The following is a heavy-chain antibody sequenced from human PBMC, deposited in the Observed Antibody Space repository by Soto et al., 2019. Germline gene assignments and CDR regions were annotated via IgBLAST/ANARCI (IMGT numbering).Heavy chain of an antibody. Sequence: SETLSLTCAVYGGSFSGYYWSWIRQPPGKGLEWIGEINHSGSTNYNPSLKSRVTISVDTSKNQFSLKLSSVTAADTAVYYCASAVRFAPLELDVGNWFDPWGQGTLVTVSS. D-gene: IGHD1-7*01. CDR1: GGSFSGYY. CDR3: ASAVRFAPLELDVGNWFDP. CDR2: INHSGST. V-gene: IGHV4-34*01. J-gene: IGHJ5*02.